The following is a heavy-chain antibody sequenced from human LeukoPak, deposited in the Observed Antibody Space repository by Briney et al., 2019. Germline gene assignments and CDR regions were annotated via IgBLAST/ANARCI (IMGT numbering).Heavy chain of an antibody. CDR1: GFTFSTYW. D-gene: IGHD3-9*01. V-gene: IGHV3-21*01. J-gene: IGHJ5*02. Sequence: GGSLRLSCAASGFTFSTYWMNWVRQAPGKGLEWVSSISSSSSYIYYADSVKGRFTISRDNAKNSLYLQMNSLRAEDTAVYYCARDYDILTGYRLPWFDPWGQGTLVTVSS. CDR3: ARDYDILTGYRLPWFDP. CDR2: ISSSSSYI.